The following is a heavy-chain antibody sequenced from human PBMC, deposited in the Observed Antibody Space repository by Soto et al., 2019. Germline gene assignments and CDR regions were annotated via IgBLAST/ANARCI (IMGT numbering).Heavy chain of an antibody. CDR3: ARAGLGFQASVGVFDP. D-gene: IGHD2-8*01. CDR1: GYTFTSYA. CDR2: INAGNGNT. Sequence: ASVKVSCKASGYTFTSYAMHWVRQAPGQRLEWMGWINAGNGNTKYSQKFQGRVTITRDTSARTAYMDLSRLRSEDTAVYYCARAGLGFQASVGVFDPWGQGTLVTVSS. V-gene: IGHV1-3*01. J-gene: IGHJ5*02.